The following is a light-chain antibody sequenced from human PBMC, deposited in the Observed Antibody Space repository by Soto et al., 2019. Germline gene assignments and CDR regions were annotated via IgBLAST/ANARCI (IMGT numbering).Light chain of an antibody. V-gene: IGKV1-27*01. CDR2: AAS. Sequence: DIQMTQSPTSLSASVGDRVTITCRASQDIRNFAWYQQKPGKAPKLLIYAASTLQSGVPSRFSGSGSGTDFTLTISSLQPEDVATYSCQKYSSVPVFGPGTKVEIK. J-gene: IGKJ3*01. CDR3: QKYSSVPV. CDR1: QDIRNF.